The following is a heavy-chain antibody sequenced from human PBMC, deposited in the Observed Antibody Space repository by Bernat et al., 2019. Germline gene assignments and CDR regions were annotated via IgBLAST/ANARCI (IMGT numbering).Heavy chain of an antibody. Sequence: EVQLVESGGGLVQPGGSLRLPCAASGFTFSSYEMNWVRQAPGKGLEWVSYISSSGSTIYYADSVKGRFTISRDNAKNSLYLQMNSLRAEDTAVYYCARDSGGWVYFDYWGQGTLVTVSS. J-gene: IGHJ4*02. CDR2: ISSSGSTI. CDR1: GFTFSSYE. D-gene: IGHD6-19*01. CDR3: ARDSGGWVYFDY. V-gene: IGHV3-48*03.